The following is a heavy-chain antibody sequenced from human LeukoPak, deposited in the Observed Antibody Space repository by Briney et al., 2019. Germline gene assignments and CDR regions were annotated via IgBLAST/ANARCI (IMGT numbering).Heavy chain of an antibody. CDR2: ISGSGGST. J-gene: IGHJ4*02. Sequence: GGSLRLSCAASGFTFSSYAMSWVRQAPGKGLEWVSTISGSGGSTYYADSVKGRFTISRDNSKNTLYLQMNSLRAEDTALYRCARDPPNSAGDYWGQGTLVTVSS. CDR1: GFTFSSYA. V-gene: IGHV3-23*01. CDR3: ARDPPNSAGDY. D-gene: IGHD4-23*01.